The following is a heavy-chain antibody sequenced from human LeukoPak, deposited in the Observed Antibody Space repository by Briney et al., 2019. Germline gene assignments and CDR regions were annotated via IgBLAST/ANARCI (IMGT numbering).Heavy chain of an antibody. CDR2: IKQDGSDK. CDR1: GFTFNKYY. D-gene: IGHD1-26*01. CDR3: VREGGEYLSGPFDY. J-gene: IGHJ4*02. V-gene: IGHV3-7*01. Sequence: PGGSLRLSCAASGFTFNKYYMSWVRQAPGKGLEWVADIKQDGSDKYYVDSVKGRFTISRDNAKNSLYLQMNSLRADDTAVYYCVREGGEYLSGPFDYWGRGTLVTVSS.